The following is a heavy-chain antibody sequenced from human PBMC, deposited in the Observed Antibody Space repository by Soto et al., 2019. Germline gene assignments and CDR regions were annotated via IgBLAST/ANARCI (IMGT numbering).Heavy chain of an antibody. CDR3: XXXXXVATIKSNFDY. Sequence: EVQLLESGGGLVRPGGSLTISCVVSGLSSRSHAMYWVRQAPGRGLEWVAGISGGGYTAYYPDSVRGRFIISRDNSKNTVXXXXXXXXXXXXAXXXXXXXXXVATIKSNFDYWGQGTLVTVAS. CDR1: GLSSRSHA. D-gene: IGHD5-12*01. V-gene: IGHV3-23*01. CDR2: ISGGGYTA. J-gene: IGHJ4*02.